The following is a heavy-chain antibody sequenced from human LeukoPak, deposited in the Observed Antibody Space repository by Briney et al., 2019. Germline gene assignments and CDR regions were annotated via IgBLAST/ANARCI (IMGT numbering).Heavy chain of an antibody. CDR1: GFTFSSYS. CDR2: ISSSSSYI. J-gene: IGHJ4*02. CDR3: ATREEGISYYDILTRPFDY. D-gene: IGHD3-9*01. V-gene: IGHV3-21*01. Sequence: GGSLRLSCAASGFTFSSYSMNWVRQAPGKGLEWVSSISSSSSYIYYADTVKGRFTISRDNAKNSLYLQMNSLRAEDTAVYYCATREEGISYYDILTRPFDYWGQGTLVTVSS.